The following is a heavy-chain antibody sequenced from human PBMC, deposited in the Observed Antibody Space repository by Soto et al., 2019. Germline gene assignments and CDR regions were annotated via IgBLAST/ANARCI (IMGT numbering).Heavy chain of an antibody. V-gene: IGHV3-30-3*01. CDR1: GFTFSSYA. Sequence: GSLRLSCAASGFTFSSYAMHWVRQAPGKGLEWVAVISYDGSNKYYADSVKGRFTISRDNSKNTLYLQMNSLRAEDTAVYYCASSPYDYVWGSYRPDPYFDYWGQGTLVTVSS. CDR2: ISYDGSNK. CDR3: ASSPYDYVWGSYRPDPYFDY. J-gene: IGHJ4*02. D-gene: IGHD3-16*02.